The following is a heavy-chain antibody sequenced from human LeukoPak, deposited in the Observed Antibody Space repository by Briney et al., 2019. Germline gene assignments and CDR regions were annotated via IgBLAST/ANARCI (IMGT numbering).Heavy chain of an antibody. CDR2: IIPILGIA. J-gene: IGHJ4*02. CDR3: ARALAANLRGDYVDY. CDR1: GGTFSSYA. Sequence: SVKVSCKASGGTFSSYAISWVRQAPGQGLEWMGRIIPILGIANYAQKFQGRVTITADKSTSTAYMELSSLRSEDTAVYYCARALAANLRGDYVDYWGQGTLVTVSS. D-gene: IGHD3-9*01. V-gene: IGHV1-69*04.